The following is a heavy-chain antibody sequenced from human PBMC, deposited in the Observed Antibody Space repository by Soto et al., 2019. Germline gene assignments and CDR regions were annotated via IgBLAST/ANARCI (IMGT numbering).Heavy chain of an antibody. V-gene: IGHV5-10-1*01. CDR1: GYSFTSYW. Sequence: PGESLKISCKGSGYSFTSYWISWVRQMPGRGLEWMGRIDPSDSYTNYSPSFQGHVTISADKSISTAYLQWSSLKASDTAMYYCARRFCGGDCPGAFDIWGQGTMVTVSS. J-gene: IGHJ3*02. D-gene: IGHD2-21*02. CDR2: IDPSDSYT. CDR3: ARRFCGGDCPGAFDI.